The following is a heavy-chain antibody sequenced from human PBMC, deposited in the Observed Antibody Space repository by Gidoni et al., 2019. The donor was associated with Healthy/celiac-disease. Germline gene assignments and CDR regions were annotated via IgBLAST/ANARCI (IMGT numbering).Heavy chain of an antibody. Sequence: QLQLQESGPGLVKPSETLSLTCTVSGGSISSSSYYWGWIRQPPGKGLEWIGSIYYSGSTYYNPSLKSRVTISVDTSKNQFSLKLSSVTAADTAVYYCARGGLYVVHWNSWGQGTLVTVSS. D-gene: IGHD2-2*01. CDR1: GGSISSSSYY. J-gene: IGHJ4*02. CDR3: ARGGLYVVHWNS. V-gene: IGHV4-39*01. CDR2: IYYSGST.